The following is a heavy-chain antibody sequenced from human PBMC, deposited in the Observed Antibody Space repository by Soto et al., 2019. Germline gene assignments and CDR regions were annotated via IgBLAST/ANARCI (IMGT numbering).Heavy chain of an antibody. CDR1: GYTFTSYD. CDR2: MNPNSGNT. Sequence: QVQLVQSGAEVKKPGASVKVSCKASGYTFTSYDINWVRQAPGQGLEWMGWMNPNSGNTGYAQKFQGRVTMTRNTSISTPYMDLSSLRSEDTAVYYCAREHRRRWRFAYWGQGTLVTVSS. J-gene: IGHJ4*02. CDR3: AREHRRRWRFAY. D-gene: IGHD2-21*01. V-gene: IGHV1-8*01.